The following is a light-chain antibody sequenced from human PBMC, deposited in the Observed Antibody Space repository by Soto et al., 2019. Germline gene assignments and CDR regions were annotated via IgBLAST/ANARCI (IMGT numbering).Light chain of an antibody. CDR1: QSVGSN. CDR3: QQYYNWWT. V-gene: IGKV3-15*01. J-gene: IGKJ1*01. Sequence: EIVMAQSPATLSVSPGERATLSCRVSQSVGSNLAWYQQKPGQAPRLLIYGASTRVTGIPARFSGSGSGTEFTLTISSLQSEDFAVYHCQQYYNWWTFGQGTKVDI. CDR2: GAS.